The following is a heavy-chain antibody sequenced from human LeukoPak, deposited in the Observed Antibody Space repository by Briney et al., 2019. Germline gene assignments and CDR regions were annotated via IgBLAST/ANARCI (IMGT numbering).Heavy chain of an antibody. V-gene: IGHV4-59*08. D-gene: IGHD6-13*01. CDR2: IYYSGST. J-gene: IGHJ4*02. CDR1: GGPITSYY. Sequence: NPSETLSLTCTVSGGPITSYYWSWIRQPPGKGLEWIGYIYYSGSTNYNPSLKSRVTISVDTSKNQFSLKLSSVTAADTAVYYCARNPASGLYPLEFDYWGQGTLVTVSS. CDR3: ARNPASGLYPLEFDY.